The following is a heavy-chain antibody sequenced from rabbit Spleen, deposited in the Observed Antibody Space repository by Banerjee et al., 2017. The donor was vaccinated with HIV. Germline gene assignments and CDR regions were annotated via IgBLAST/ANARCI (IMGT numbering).Heavy chain of an antibody. CDR1: GFDFSAYY. CDR2: IDPVFGVT. J-gene: IGHJ4*01. Sequence: QLKESGGGLVQPGGSLKLSCKASGFDFSAYYMSWVRQAPGKGLVWIGYIDPVFGVTYYASWVNGRFTISSHNAQNTLYLQLSSLTAADTATYFCARGYADSSGLPTYYFNLWGPGTLVTVS. V-gene: IGHV1S7*01. D-gene: IGHD8-1*01. CDR3: ARGYADSSGLPTYYFNL.